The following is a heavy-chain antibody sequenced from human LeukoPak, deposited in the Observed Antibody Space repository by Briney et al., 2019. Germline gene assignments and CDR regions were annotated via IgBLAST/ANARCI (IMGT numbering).Heavy chain of an antibody. CDR1: GGTFSSYA. V-gene: IGHV1-69*05. D-gene: IGHD2-15*01. Sequence: ASVKVSCKASGGTFSSYAISWVRQAPGQGLEWMGGIIPIFGTANYAQKVQGRVTITTDESTSPAYMELSSLRSEDTAVYYCARAQRCSGGSCYPIFNNWFDPWGQGTLVTVSS. CDR3: ARAQRCSGGSCYPIFNNWFDP. CDR2: IIPIFGTA. J-gene: IGHJ5*02.